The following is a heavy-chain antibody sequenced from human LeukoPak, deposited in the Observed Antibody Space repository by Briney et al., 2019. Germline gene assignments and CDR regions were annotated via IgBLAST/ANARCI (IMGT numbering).Heavy chain of an antibody. V-gene: IGHV1-46*01. CDR3: ARDQLPEAYCGGDCYSVDAFDI. CDR2: INPSGDAT. J-gene: IGHJ3*02. D-gene: IGHD2-21*02. Sequence: GASVKVSCKASGYTFMSYYIHWVRQAPRQGFEWMGVINPSGDATSYAQKFQGRVTMTWDTSTSTVYMELRSLRSDDTAMYYCARDQLPEAYCGGDCYSVDAFDIWGQGTMVTVSS. CDR1: GYTFMSYY.